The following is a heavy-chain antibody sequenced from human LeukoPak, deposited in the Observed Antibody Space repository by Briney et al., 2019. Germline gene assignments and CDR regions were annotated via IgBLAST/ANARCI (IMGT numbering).Heavy chain of an antibody. D-gene: IGHD2/OR15-2a*01. J-gene: IGHJ4*02. CDR3: ATPGAPDYYYFDY. CDR2: IYYSGST. V-gene: IGHV4-59*12. Sequence: SETLSLTCTVSGGSISSYYWSWIRQTPGKGLEWIGYIYYSGSTDYNPSLKSRVTISVDTSKNQFSLKLSSVTAADTAVYYCATPGAPDYYYFDYWGQGTLVTVSS. CDR1: GGSISSYY.